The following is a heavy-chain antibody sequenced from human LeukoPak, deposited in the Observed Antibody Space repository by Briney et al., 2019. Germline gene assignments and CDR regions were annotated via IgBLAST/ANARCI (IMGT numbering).Heavy chain of an antibody. J-gene: IGHJ4*02. CDR2: INPSSGGT. V-gene: IGHV1-2*02. Sequence: ASVKVSCKTSGYAFIGYLIHRVRQAPGQGLEWMGWINPSSGGTNYAQNFQGRVTMTRDTSISTAYMELGTLRSDDTAVYYCARMAGYYGSGTYSLNYWGQGTLVAVSS. CDR1: GYAFIGYL. D-gene: IGHD3-10*01. CDR3: ARMAGYYGSGTYSLNY.